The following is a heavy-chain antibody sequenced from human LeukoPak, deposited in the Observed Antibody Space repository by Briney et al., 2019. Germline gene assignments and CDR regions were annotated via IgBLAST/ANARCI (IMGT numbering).Heavy chain of an antibody. CDR2: ISVYNGHT. CDR1: GYTFTSYA. J-gene: IGHJ4*02. V-gene: IGHV1-18*01. CDR3: ARESDYYDSSGYYDY. Sequence: GASVKVSCKASGYTFTSYAITWVRRAPGQGLEWMGWISVYNGHTNYAQKLQARVTMTTDTSTSTAYMELRSLRSDDTAVYYCARESDYYDSSGYYDYWGQGTLVTVSS. D-gene: IGHD3-22*01.